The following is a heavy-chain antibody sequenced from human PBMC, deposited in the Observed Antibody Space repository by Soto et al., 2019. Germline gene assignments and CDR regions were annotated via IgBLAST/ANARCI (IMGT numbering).Heavy chain of an antibody. CDR1: GGSISYNSYY. J-gene: IGHJ5*02. Sequence: SETLSLTCSVSGGSISYNSYYWGWIRQPPGKGLEWVGGIFYTGTTYYSPSLKDRVTISVDTSKNSFSLNLTSVTAADTAVYFCATLVVVAQVANAWGQGTLVTVSS. CDR3: ATLVVVAQVANA. CDR2: IFYTGTT. D-gene: IGHD2-15*01. V-gene: IGHV4-39*02.